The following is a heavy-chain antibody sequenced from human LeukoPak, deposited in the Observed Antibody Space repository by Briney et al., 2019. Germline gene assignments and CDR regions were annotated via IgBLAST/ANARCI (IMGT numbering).Heavy chain of an antibody. CDR3: ARGGSGYYYGFYY. J-gene: IGHJ4*02. Sequence: GGSLRLSCAASGFTFSSYGMHWVRQAPGKGLEWVAVIWYDGSNKYYADSVKGRFTISRDNSKNTLYLQMNSLRAEDTAVYYCARGGSGYYYGFYYWGQGTLVTVSS. CDR1: GFTFSSYG. D-gene: IGHD3-22*01. V-gene: IGHV3-33*01. CDR2: IWYDGSNK.